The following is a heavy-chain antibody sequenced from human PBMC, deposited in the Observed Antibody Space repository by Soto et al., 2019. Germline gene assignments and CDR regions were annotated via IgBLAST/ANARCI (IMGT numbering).Heavy chain of an antibody. Sequence: PSETLSLTCTVSGGSINSGGYYWSWIRQHPGKGLEWIGYIYYSGSTYYNPSLKSRVTISVDTSKNQFFLKLRSVNAADTAIYYCARVKFGSSLDYWGQGTLVTVSS. CDR2: IYYSGST. CDR3: ARVKFGSSLDY. J-gene: IGHJ4*02. V-gene: IGHV4-31*03. CDR1: GGSINSGGYY. D-gene: IGHD3-10*01.